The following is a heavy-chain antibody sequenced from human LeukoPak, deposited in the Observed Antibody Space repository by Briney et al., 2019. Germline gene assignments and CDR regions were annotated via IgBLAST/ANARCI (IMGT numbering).Heavy chain of an antibody. CDR3: ARLNSAVVVAEFDY. CDR1: GYSFTSYW. Sequence: GESLKISCKGSGYSFTSYWIGWVRQMPGKGLEWMRIIYPGDSDTRYSPSFQGQVTITADKSISTAYLQWSSLKASDTAMYYCARLNSAVVVAEFDYWGQGTLVNVSS. CDR2: IYPGDSDT. D-gene: IGHD2-15*01. J-gene: IGHJ4*02. V-gene: IGHV5-51*01.